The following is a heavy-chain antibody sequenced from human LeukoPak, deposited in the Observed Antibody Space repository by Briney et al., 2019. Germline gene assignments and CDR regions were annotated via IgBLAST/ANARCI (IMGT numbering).Heavy chain of an antibody. CDR1: RYTFTNYV. V-gene: IGHV7-4-1*02. D-gene: IGHD2/OR15-2a*01. J-gene: IGHJ5*02. CDR2: INTNTGNP. CDR3: ARDSFRWFDP. Sequence: ASVKVSCKASRYTFTNYVMNWVRQAPGQGREWMGWINTNTGNPKYVQGFTGRFVFSLDTSVSAAYLSTSGLPAEDTAVYYCARDSFRWFDPWGQGTLVSVSS.